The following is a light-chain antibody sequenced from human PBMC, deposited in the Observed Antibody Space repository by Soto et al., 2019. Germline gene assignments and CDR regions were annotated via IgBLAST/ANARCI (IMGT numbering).Light chain of an antibody. Sequence: DLQMPKSPSTLSGSVGDRVTITCRASQTISSWLAWYQQKPGKAPKLLIYKASTLKSGVPSRFSGSGSGTEFTLTISSLQPDDFATYYCQHYNSYSEAFGQGTKV. CDR2: KAS. CDR1: QTISSW. V-gene: IGKV1-5*03. CDR3: QHYNSYSEA. J-gene: IGKJ1*01.